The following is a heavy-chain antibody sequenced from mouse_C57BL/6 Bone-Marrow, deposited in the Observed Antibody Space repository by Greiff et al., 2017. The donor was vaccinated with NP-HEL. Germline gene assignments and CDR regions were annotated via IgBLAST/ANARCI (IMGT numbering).Heavy chain of an antibody. CDR1: GYTFTDYY. V-gene: IGHV1-26*01. D-gene: IGHD1-1*01. CDR3: ARSGYYGSSYVGFAY. Sequence: VQLQQSGPELVKPGASVKISCKASGYTFTDYYMNWVKQSHGKSLEWIGDINPNNGGTSYNQKFKGKATLTVDKSSSTAYMELRSLTSEDSAVYYCARSGYYGSSYVGFAYWGQGTLVTVSA. CDR2: INPNNGGT. J-gene: IGHJ3*01.